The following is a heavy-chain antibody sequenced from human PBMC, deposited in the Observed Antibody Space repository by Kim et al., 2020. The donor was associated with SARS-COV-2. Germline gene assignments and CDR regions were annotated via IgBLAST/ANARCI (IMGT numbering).Heavy chain of an antibody. V-gene: IGHV1-46*01. CDR3: ARGGGYDILTGYYNFDY. Sequence: ASVKVSCKASGYTFTSYYLHWVRQAPGQGLEWMGIINPSGGGTSYAQKFQGRVTMTRDTSTSTVYMELSSLRSEDTAVYYCARGGGYDILTGYYNFDYWGQGTLVTVSS. J-gene: IGHJ4*02. CDR2: INPSGGGT. CDR1: GYTFTSYY. D-gene: IGHD3-9*01.